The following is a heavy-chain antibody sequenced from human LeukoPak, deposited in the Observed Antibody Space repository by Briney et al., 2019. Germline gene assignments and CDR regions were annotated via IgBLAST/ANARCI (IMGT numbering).Heavy chain of an antibody. V-gene: IGHV3-30*18. CDR3: AKDSGYGPFDY. CDR2: ISYDGSNK. J-gene: IGHJ4*02. Sequence: GGSLRLSCAASGFTFSSYGMHWVRQAPGKGLEWVAVISYDGSNKCYADSVKGRFTISRDNSKNTLYLQMNSLRAEDTAVYYCAKDSGYGPFDYWGQGTLVTVSS. D-gene: IGHD5-12*01. CDR1: GFTFSSYG.